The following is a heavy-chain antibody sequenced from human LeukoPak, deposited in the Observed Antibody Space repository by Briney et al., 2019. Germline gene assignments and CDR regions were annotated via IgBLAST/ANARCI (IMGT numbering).Heavy chain of an antibody. D-gene: IGHD5-24*01. J-gene: IGHJ4*02. CDR2: IYTSGST. Sequence: PSETLSLTCTVSGVSISSSSYYWSWIRQPAGKGLEWIGRIYTSGSTNYNPSLKSRVTMSVDTSKNQFSLQLNSVTPEDTAVYYCARGPRDGYSRTRFDYWGQGTLVTVSS. CDR3: ARGPRDGYSRTRFDY. V-gene: IGHV4-61*02. CDR1: GVSISSSSYY.